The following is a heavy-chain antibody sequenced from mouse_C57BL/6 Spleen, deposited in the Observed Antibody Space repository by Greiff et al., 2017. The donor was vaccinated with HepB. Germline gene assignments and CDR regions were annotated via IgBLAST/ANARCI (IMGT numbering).Heavy chain of an antibody. V-gene: IGHV5-4*03. CDR3: ARGALYGSSRYFDV. J-gene: IGHJ1*03. CDR2: ISDGGSYT. CDR1: GFTFSSYA. Sequence: EVMLVESGGGLVKPGGSLKLSCAASGFTFSSYAMSWVRQTPEKRLEWVATISDGGSYTSYPDNVKGRFPISRDNAKNNLYLQMSHLKSEDTAMYYCARGALYGSSRYFDVWGTGTTVTVSS. D-gene: IGHD1-1*01.